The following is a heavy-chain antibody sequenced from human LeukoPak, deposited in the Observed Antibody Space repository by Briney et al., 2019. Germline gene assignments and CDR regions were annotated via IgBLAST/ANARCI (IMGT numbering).Heavy chain of an antibody. CDR3: AGFDCSGDCYSAFDY. Sequence: KPSETLSLTCTVSGGSISSYYWSWIRQPPGKGLEWIGYIYYSGSTNYNPSLKSRVTISVDTSKNQFSLKLSSVTAADTAVYYCAGFDCSGDCYSAFDYWGQGTLVTVSS. D-gene: IGHD2-21*02. V-gene: IGHV4-59*01. CDR2: IYYSGST. CDR1: GGSISSYY. J-gene: IGHJ4*02.